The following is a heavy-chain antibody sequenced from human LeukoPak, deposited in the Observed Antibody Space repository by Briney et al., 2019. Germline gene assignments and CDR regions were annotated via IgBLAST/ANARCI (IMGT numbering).Heavy chain of an antibody. Sequence: GASVEVSCKASGGTFSSYAISWVRQAPGQGLEWMGRIIPILGIANYAQKFQGRVTITADKSTSTAYMELSSLRSEDTAVYYCADIVTTSANYYYYGMDVWGQGTTVTVSS. D-gene: IGHD5-12*01. V-gene: IGHV1-69*04. CDR3: ADIVTTSANYYYYGMDV. CDR2: IIPILGIA. CDR1: GGTFSSYA. J-gene: IGHJ6*02.